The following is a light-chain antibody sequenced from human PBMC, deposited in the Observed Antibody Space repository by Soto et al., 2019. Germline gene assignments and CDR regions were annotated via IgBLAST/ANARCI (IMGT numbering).Light chain of an antibody. CDR1: SSDVGGYNY. J-gene: IGLJ1*01. CDR3: SSSKSSSTLLSV. Sequence: QSALTQPASVSGSPGQSITISCTGTSSDVGGYNYVSWYQQHPGKAPKLLIYDVSNRPSGVSNRFSGSKSGNTASLPISGLQAEDEADYYCSSSKSSSTLLSVFGTGTKLTVL. V-gene: IGLV2-14*01. CDR2: DVS.